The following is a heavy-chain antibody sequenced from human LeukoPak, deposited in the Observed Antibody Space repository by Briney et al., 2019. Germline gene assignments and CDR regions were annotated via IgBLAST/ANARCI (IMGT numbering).Heavy chain of an antibody. J-gene: IGHJ4*02. Sequence: PSETLSLTCTVSGGSIRNSSFFWGWVRQPPGKGLEWIASIYYSGSTYYNPSLKSRVSTSLDTSKNQFSLRLNFVTAADTAVYYCATEDVVVPTAAQRPIDFWGQGKLVTVSS. CDR1: GGSIRNSSFF. CDR3: ATEDVVVPTAAQRPIDF. V-gene: IGHV4-39*02. D-gene: IGHD2-2*01. CDR2: IYYSGST.